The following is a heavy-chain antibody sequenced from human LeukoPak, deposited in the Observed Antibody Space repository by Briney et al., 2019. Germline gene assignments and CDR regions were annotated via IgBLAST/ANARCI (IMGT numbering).Heavy chain of an antibody. CDR3: ARHHDYGDYGCFDY. CDR1: GYSFTTYW. V-gene: IGHV5-51*01. D-gene: IGHD4-17*01. J-gene: IGHJ4*02. CDR2: VYPGDSET. Sequence: GESLKISCQGSGYSFTTYWIAWVRQMPGKGLEWMGIVYPGDSETRYSPSFQGQVTISADKSIRTAYLQWSSLKASDTAIYYCARHHDYGDYGCFDYWGQGTLVTVSS.